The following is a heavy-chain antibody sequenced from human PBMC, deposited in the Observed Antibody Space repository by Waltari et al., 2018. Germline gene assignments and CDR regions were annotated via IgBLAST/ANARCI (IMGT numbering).Heavy chain of an antibody. CDR2: ISDNSGST. Sequence: EVRLLESGGGSVQPGGSLRVSCVGAGVTVRRFAMSWVRQAPGKGLEWVSGISDNSGSTYYADSVKGRFTISRDNFKNTLFLDLNSLRAEDTAAYYCAKSGDNYVVYFDSWGQGSLVSVSS. J-gene: IGHJ4*02. D-gene: IGHD1-1*01. V-gene: IGHV3-23*01. CDR1: GVTVRRFA. CDR3: AKSGDNYVVYFDS.